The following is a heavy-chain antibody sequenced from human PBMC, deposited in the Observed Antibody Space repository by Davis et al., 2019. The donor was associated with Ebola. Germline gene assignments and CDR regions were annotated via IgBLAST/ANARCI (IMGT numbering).Heavy chain of an antibody. Sequence: HTGGSLRLSCAASGFTFYTYWMHWVRQAPGKGLVWVSHINPDGTTATYADSVKGRFTISRDNAKNIVYLQMNSLRGDDTAVYYCARQGVVGNSAGYTWGQGTLVTVSS. V-gene: IGHV3-74*01. CDR2: INPDGTTA. CDR3: ARQGVVGNSAGYT. J-gene: IGHJ4*02. CDR1: GFTFYTYW. D-gene: IGHD1-26*01.